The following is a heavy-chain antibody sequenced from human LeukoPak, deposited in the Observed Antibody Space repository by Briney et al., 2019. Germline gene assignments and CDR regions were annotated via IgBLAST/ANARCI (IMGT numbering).Heavy chain of an antibody. V-gene: IGHV1-2*06. Sequence: ASVKVSCKASGYTFTGYNIHWVRQAPGQGLEWMGRINPYSGDTNFEQKFQGRGTMTRYTSITTAYMDLSSLTPDDPAVYFCARDQGSLTRSWYTGYWGQGTQVTVSS. CDR3: ARDQGSLTRSWYTGY. CDR1: GYTFTGYN. D-gene: IGHD6-13*01. J-gene: IGHJ4*02. CDR2: INPYSGDT.